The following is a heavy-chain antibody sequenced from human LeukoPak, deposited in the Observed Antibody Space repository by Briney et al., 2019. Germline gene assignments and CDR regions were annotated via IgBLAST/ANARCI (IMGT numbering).Heavy chain of an antibody. CDR1: GFTFSSYA. CDR3: AKETNYYHSGSYWEHIQH. Sequence: GGSLRLSCAASGFTFSSYAMSWVRQAPGKGLEWVSTISWSAGSTYSADPVKGRFTISRDNSKNTLYLQMNSLRAEDTAVYYCAKETNYYHSGSYWEHIQHWGQGTLVTVS. D-gene: IGHD3-10*01. CDR2: ISWSAGST. J-gene: IGHJ1*01. V-gene: IGHV3-23*01.